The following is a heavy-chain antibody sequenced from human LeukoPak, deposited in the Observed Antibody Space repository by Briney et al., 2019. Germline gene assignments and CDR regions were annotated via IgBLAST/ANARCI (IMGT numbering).Heavy chain of an antibody. CDR1: GFTFSSYG. J-gene: IGHJ6*02. D-gene: IGHD6-19*01. V-gene: IGHV3-30*18. CDR2: ISYDGSNK. Sequence: SGGSLRLSCAASGFTFSSYGMHWVRQAPGKGLEWVAVISYDGSNKYYADSVKGRFTISRDNSKNTLYLQMNTLRAEDTAVYYCAKGSRATGWFVWGQGTTVTVSS. CDR3: AKGSRATGWFV.